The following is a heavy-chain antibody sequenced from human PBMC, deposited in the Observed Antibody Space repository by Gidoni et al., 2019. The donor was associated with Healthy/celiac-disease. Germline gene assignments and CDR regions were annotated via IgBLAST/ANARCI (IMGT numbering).Heavy chain of an antibody. V-gene: IGHV3-30*18. CDR3: AKDGYSGYDPPYYYYYYMDV. D-gene: IGHD5-12*01. Sequence: QVQLVESGGGVVQPGRSLRLSCAASGFPFRSYGMHWVRQAPGKGLEWVAVIAYDGSNKYYADSVKGRFTISRDNSKNTLYLQMNSLRAEDTAVYYCAKDGYSGYDPPYYYYYYMDVWGKGTTVTVSS. CDR2: IAYDGSNK. CDR1: GFPFRSYG. J-gene: IGHJ6*03.